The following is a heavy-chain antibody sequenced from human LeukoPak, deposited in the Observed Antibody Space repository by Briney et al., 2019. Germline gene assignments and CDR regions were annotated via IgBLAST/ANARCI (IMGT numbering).Heavy chain of an antibody. Sequence: SETLSLTCTVSGGTISSYYWSWIRQPPGKGLEWIGEINHSGSTNYNPSLKSRVTISVDTSKNQTSLKLSSVTAADTAVYYCARGDYYGSEGAFDIWGQGTMVTVSS. J-gene: IGHJ3*02. D-gene: IGHD3-10*01. CDR2: INHSGST. CDR3: ARGDYYGSEGAFDI. V-gene: IGHV4-34*01. CDR1: GGTISSYY.